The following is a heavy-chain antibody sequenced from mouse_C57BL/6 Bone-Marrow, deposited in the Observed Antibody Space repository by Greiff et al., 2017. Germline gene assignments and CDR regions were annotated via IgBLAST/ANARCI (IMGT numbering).Heavy chain of an antibody. CDR3: TTWGTTVVAPYYFDY. CDR1: GFNIKDDY. CDR2: IDPENGDT. V-gene: IGHV14-4*01. J-gene: IGHJ2*01. Sequence: VQLKQSGAELVRPGASVKLSCTASGFNIKDDYMHWVKQRPEQGLEWIGWIDPENGDTEYASKFQGKATITADTSSNTAYLQLSSLTSEETAVYYCTTWGTTVVAPYYFDYWGQGTTLTVSS. D-gene: IGHD1-1*01.